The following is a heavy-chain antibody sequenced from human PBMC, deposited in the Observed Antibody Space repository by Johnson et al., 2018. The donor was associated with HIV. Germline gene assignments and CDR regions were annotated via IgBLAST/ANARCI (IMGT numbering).Heavy chain of an antibody. Sequence: QVQLVESGGGAVQPGRSLGLSCAASGFTFSSYGMHWVRQPPGKGLDWVSAVYSTFGTYYADSVRGRFTISRDNFKNTVYLQMNSLRAEDTAVYYCARAYTYGAFDIWGQGTTVTISS. CDR1: GFTFSSYG. CDR2: VYSTFGT. J-gene: IGHJ3*02. V-gene: IGHV3-NL1*01. CDR3: ARAYTYGAFDI. D-gene: IGHD5-18*01.